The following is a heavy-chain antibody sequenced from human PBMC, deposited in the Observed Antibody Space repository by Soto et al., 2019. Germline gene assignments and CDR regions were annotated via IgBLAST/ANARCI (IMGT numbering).Heavy chain of an antibody. Sequence: ASVKVSCKASGYTFTGYYMHWVRQAPGQGLEWMGWINPNSGGTNYAQKFQGWVTMTRDTSISTAYMELSRLRSDDTAVYYCARDRIAMVRGVIDYYYYYGMDVWGQGTLVTVSS. CDR3: ARDRIAMVRGVIDYYYYYGMDV. CDR1: GYTFTGYY. CDR2: INPNSGGT. V-gene: IGHV1-2*04. J-gene: IGHJ6*02. D-gene: IGHD3-10*01.